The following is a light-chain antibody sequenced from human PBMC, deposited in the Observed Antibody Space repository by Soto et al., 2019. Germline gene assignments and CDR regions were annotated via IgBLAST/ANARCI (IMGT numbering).Light chain of an antibody. J-gene: IGKJ1*01. V-gene: IGKV1-5*03. Sequence: DIHMTQSPFTLSASVGDRVTITCRASQSISSWLAWYQQKPGNAPKLLIYKASTLESGVPSNFSGSGSGTEFTLTISSLQPEDFAVYYCHQRQSWPRTFGQGTKVDIK. CDR2: KAS. CDR1: QSISSW. CDR3: HQRQSWPRT.